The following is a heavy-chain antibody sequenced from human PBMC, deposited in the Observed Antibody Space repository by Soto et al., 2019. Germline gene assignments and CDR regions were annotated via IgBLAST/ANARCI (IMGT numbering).Heavy chain of an antibody. J-gene: IGHJ4*02. Sequence: QVQLVQSGPEVKMPGASVNVSCKASGYTFTSYGINWVRQAPGQGLEWMGRVSTYNGNTKYAQKFQGRATMTTDTSTTTVYMHLRSLRSDDTAVYYCARERGLTASTLFGYWGQGTVVTVS. CDR3: ARERGLTASTLFGY. CDR2: VSTYNGNT. CDR1: GYTFTSYG. V-gene: IGHV1-18*01. D-gene: IGHD3-10*02.